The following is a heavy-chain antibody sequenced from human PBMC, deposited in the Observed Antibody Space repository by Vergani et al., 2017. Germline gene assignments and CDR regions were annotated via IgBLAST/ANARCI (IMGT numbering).Heavy chain of an antibody. D-gene: IGHD3-10*01. V-gene: IGHV3-30*18. CDR3: AKAGSVTSGSLLYNFYMDV. Sequence: QVQLAESGGGRVQPGRSLRLSCAASGFSFSSHAIHWVRQAPGKGLEGLAVISNDGSKKYYADSVKGRFTISRDNSKNTLDLQMNSLRTQDTAVYYCAKAGSVTSGSLLYNFYMDVWGKGTTVTVSS. CDR1: GFSFSSHA. J-gene: IGHJ6*03. CDR2: ISNDGSKK.